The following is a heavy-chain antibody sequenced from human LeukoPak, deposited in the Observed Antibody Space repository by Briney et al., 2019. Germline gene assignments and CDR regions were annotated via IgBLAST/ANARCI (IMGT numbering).Heavy chain of an antibody. CDR2: IYHSGST. CDR3: ANSGVHYHDSRGYYSDDAFDI. CDR1: GASISSSNW. Sequence: KSSETLSLTCVVSGASISSSNWWSWVRQPPGKGLEWIGEIYHSGSTNYNPSLKSRVTISVDKSKNQFSLKLTSVTSADTAVYYCANSGVHYHDSRGYYSDDAFDIWGQGTIVTVSP. J-gene: IGHJ3*02. V-gene: IGHV4-4*02. D-gene: IGHD3-22*01.